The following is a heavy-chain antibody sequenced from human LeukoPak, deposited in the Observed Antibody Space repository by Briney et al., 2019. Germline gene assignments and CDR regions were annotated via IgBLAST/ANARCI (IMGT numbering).Heavy chain of an antibody. CDR3: AKDKAYGDYYFDY. V-gene: IGHV3-30*02. CDR2: TWYDESNK. J-gene: IGHJ4*02. Sequence: QTGGSLRLSCAASGFIFSNYGMHWVRQAPGKGLEWVALTWYDESNKYYADSVKGRFTISRDNSKNTLYLQMNSLRAEDTAVYYCAKDKAYGDYYFDYWGQGTLVTVSS. D-gene: IGHD4-17*01. CDR1: GFIFSNYG.